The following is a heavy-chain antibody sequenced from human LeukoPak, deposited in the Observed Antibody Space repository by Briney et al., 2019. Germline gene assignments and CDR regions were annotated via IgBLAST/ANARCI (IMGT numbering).Heavy chain of an antibody. D-gene: IGHD1-1*01. CDR1: GGSISSGDYY. J-gene: IGHJ4*02. V-gene: IGHV4-30-4*08. Sequence: SETLSLTCTVSGGSISSGDYYWSWIRQPPGKGLEWIGYINYSGSTYYKSSLKSRVTISVDTSKNQFSLKLSSVTAADAAVYYCARVDAQPYYFDYWGQGTLVTVSS. CDR3: ARVDAQPYYFDY. CDR2: INYSGST.